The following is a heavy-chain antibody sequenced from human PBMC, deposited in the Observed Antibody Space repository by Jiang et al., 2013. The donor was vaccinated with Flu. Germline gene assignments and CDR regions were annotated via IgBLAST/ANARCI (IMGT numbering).Heavy chain of an antibody. CDR1: FSSYA. CDR3: ARDGEAYCGGDCYNAFDI. Sequence: FSSYASARVRQAPGQGLEWMGGIIPIFGTANYAQKFQGRVTITADESTSTAYMELSSLRSEDTAVYYCARDGEAYCGGDCYNAFDIWGQGTMVTVSS. V-gene: IGHV1-69*01. J-gene: IGHJ3*02. D-gene: IGHD2-21*02. CDR2: IIPIFGTA.